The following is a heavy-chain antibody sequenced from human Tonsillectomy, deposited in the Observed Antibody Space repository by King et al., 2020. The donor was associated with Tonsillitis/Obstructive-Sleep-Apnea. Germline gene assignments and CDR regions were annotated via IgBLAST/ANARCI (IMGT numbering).Heavy chain of an antibody. D-gene: IGHD2-2*01. V-gene: IGHV4-39*01. CDR3: ARRENPRYCSSTSCYGRSQGFDY. CDR2: IYYSGST. J-gene: IGHJ4*02. CDR1: GGSISSSSYY. Sequence: VQLQESGPGLVKPSETLSLTCTVSGGSISSSSYYWGWIRQPPGKGLEWIGSIYYSGSTYYNPSLKSRVTISVDTSKNQFSLKLRSVTAADTAVYYCARRENPRYCSSTSCYGRSQGFDYWGQGTLVTVSS.